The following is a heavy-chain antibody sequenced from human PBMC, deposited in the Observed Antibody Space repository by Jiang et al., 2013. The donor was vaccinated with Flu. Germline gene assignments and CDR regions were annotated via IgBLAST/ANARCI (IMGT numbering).Heavy chain of an antibody. J-gene: IGHJ5*02. CDR1: GGTFSSYT. D-gene: IGHD6-13*01. V-gene: IGHV1-69*04. Sequence: GAEVKKPGSSVKVSCKASGGTFSSYTISWVRQAPGQGLEWMGRIIPILGIANYAQKFQGRVTITADKSTSTAYMELSSLRSEDTAVYYCAREDYPYSSSWTYNWFDPWGQGTLVTVSS. CDR3: AREDYPYSSSWTYNWFDP. CDR2: IIPILGIA.